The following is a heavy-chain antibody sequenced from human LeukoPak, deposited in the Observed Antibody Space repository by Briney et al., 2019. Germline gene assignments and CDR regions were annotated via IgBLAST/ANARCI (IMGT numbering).Heavy chain of an antibody. V-gene: IGHV4-59*01. D-gene: IGHD3-22*01. J-gene: IGHJ5*02. CDR3: ARSLPYDSSGYLRNWFDP. Sequence: SETLSLTCTVSGGSISSFYWSWIRQSPGKGLEWIGYIYYSGSTNYNPSLKSRVTISVDTSKNQFSLKLSSVTAADTAVYYCARSLPYDSSGYLRNWFDPWGQGTLVTVSS. CDR1: GGSISSFY. CDR2: IYYSGST.